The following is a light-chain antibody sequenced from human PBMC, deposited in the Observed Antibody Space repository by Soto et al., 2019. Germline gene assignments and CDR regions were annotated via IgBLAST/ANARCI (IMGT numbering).Light chain of an antibody. CDR1: QRVSSN. CDR3: QQYNNWPPWT. Sequence: EIVMTQSPATLSVSPGESATLSCRASQRVSSNLAWYQQKPGQAPRLLIYGASTRATGIPARFSGSGSETEFTLTISSLQSEDFAVYYCQQYNNWPPWTFGQGTKVEIK. V-gene: IGKV3-15*01. CDR2: GAS. J-gene: IGKJ1*01.